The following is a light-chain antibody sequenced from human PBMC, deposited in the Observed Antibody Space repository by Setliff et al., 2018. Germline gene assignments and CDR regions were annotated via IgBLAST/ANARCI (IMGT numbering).Light chain of an antibody. CDR2: AVS. CDR1: SSDIGGYKY. J-gene: IGLJ1*01. Sequence: QSVLAQPPSASGSPGQSVTISCTGTSSDIGGYKYVSWYQQHPGKAPKLIIYAVSDRPSGVSNRFSGSKSGNTASLTISGLQTEDEADYYCNAYTSGSTYVFGTGTKVTVL. CDR3: NAYTSGSTYV. V-gene: IGLV2-14*03.